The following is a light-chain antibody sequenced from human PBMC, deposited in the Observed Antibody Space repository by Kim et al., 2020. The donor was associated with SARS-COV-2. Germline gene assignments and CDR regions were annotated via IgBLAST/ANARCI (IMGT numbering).Light chain of an antibody. CDR2: GAS. Sequence: SSGERATLSCRASKTVSSRYLAWYQHNPGQAPRLLIYGASNRATGIPDRFSGLGSGTDFTLTISRLEPEDSAVYYCQQYGSSPWTFGQGTKVDIK. CDR1: KTVSSRY. CDR3: QQYGSSPWT. V-gene: IGKV3-20*01. J-gene: IGKJ1*01.